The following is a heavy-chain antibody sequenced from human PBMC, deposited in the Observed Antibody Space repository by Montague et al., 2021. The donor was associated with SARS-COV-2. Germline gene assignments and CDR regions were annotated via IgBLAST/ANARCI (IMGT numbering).Heavy chain of an antibody. D-gene: IGHD6-13*01. CDR2: IYYSGST. J-gene: IGHJ6*02. Sequence: SETLSLTCTVSGGSISSSSYYWGWIRQPPGKGLEWIGSIYYSGSTYYXPSLKSRVTISVDTSKNQFSLKLSTVTAADEAVYYCARVGRQQLVRLSGMDVWGQGTTVTVSS. CDR3: ARVGRQQLVRLSGMDV. CDR1: GGSISSSSYY. V-gene: IGHV4-39*07.